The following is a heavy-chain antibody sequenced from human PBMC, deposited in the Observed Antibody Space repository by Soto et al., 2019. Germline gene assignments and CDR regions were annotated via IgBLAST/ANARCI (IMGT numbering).Heavy chain of an antibody. Sequence: EVQLLESGGGLVQPGGSLRLSCAASGFTFSSYAMSWVRQAPGKGLEWVSAISGSGGSTYYADSVKGRFTISRDNSKNTMYLQMNNLKAEDTDVYYCASTDYNDSSRYPLDWGQGSLVTVSS. D-gene: IGHD3-22*01. CDR1: GFTFSSYA. J-gene: IGHJ4*02. V-gene: IGHV3-23*01. CDR2: ISGSGGST. CDR3: ASTDYNDSSRYPLD.